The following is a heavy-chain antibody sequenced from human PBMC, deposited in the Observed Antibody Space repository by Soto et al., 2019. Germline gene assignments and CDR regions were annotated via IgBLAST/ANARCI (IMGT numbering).Heavy chain of an antibody. Sequence: QSQTLSLTCAISGDSVSSNSAAWNWIRQSPSRGLEWLGRTYYRSKWYNDYAVSVKSRITINPDTSKNQFSLQLNSVTPEDTAVYYCARLGYCTNGVCYPTYYGMDVWGQGTTVTVSS. CDR2: TYYRSKWYN. J-gene: IGHJ6*02. V-gene: IGHV6-1*01. CDR1: GDSVSSNSAA. CDR3: ARLGYCTNGVCYPTYYGMDV. D-gene: IGHD2-8*01.